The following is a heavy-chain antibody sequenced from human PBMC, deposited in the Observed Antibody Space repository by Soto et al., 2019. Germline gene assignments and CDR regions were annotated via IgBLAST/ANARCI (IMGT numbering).Heavy chain of an antibody. J-gene: IGHJ4*02. Sequence: EVQLLESGGGLVQPGGSLRLSCAASGFTFTSYAMRWVRQAPEKGLEWVSAISGSGGSTYYAASVKGGFTISRDNSKNTLYLQMNSLRAEDTAVYYCARRGSGSYYDYWGQGTLVTVSS. CDR1: GFTFTSYA. V-gene: IGHV3-23*01. D-gene: IGHD1-26*01. CDR3: ARRGSGSYYDY. CDR2: ISGSGGST.